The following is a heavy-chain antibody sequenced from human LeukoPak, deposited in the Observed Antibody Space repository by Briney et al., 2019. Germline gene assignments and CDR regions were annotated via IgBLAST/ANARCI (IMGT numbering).Heavy chain of an antibody. D-gene: IGHD5-12*01. CDR1: GGSISSYY. CDR2: IYYSGST. V-gene: IGHV4-59*01. CDR3: ARRATTNYYYYYMDV. Sequence: PSETLSLTCTVSGGSISSYYWSWIRQPPGKGLEWIGYIYYSGSTNYNPSLKSRVTISVDTSKNQFSLKLSSVTAADTAVYYCARRATTNYYYYYMDVWGKGTTVTISS. J-gene: IGHJ6*03.